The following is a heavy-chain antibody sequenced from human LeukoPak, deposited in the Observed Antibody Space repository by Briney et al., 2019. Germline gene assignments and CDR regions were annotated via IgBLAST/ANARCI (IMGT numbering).Heavy chain of an antibody. D-gene: IGHD1-14*01. V-gene: IGHV1-2*02. Sequence: ASVKVSCKASGYTFTGYYMHWVRQAPGQGLEWMGWINPNSGGTNYAQKFQGRVTMTRDTSISTAYMELSRLRSDDTAVYYCARDEAATGGVDPWGQGTLVTVSS. CDR3: ARDEAATGGVDP. CDR1: GYTFTGYY. J-gene: IGHJ5*02. CDR2: INPNSGGT.